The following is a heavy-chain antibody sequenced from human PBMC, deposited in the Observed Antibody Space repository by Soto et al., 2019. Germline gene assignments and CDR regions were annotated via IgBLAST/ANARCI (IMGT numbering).Heavy chain of an antibody. V-gene: IGHV1-69*12. CDR1: GGTFSSYA. CDR3: ARGGEQWLVQDWFDP. Sequence: QVQLVQSGAEVKKPGSSVKVSCKASGGTFSSYAISWVRQAPGHGLEWMGGLIPIFGTANYAQQFQGRVTITADESTSTAYMELSSLRSEDTAVYHCARGGEQWLVQDWFDPWGQGTLVTVSS. CDR2: LIPIFGTA. D-gene: IGHD6-19*01. J-gene: IGHJ5*02.